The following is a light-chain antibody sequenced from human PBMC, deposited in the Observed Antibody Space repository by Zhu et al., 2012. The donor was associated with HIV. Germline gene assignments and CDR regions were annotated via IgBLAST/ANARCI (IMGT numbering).Light chain of an antibody. CDR3: QQYSDWPLT. Sequence: EIVMTQSPATLSVSPGETATLSCRASHSVSSTLAWYQQKPGQAPRLLIDGAFTRATGIPARFSGRGSGTEFTLTISSLQSEDFAVYYCQQYSDWPLTFGGGTKVGIK. CDR1: HSVSST. V-gene: IGKV3-15*01. J-gene: IGKJ4*01. CDR2: GAF.